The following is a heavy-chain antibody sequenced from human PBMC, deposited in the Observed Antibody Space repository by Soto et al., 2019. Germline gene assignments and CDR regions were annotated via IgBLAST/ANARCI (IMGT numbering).Heavy chain of an antibody. Sequence: SETLSLTCTVSGGSISSSNYYWGWIRQPPGKGLEWIGSIYYSGSTYYNPSLKSRVTISVDTSKNPFSLKLSSVTAADTAVYYCARRYGGPLDYWGQGTLVTAPQ. CDR2: IYYSGST. CDR1: GGSISSSNYY. J-gene: IGHJ4*02. V-gene: IGHV4-39*07. CDR3: ARRYGGPLDY. D-gene: IGHD4-17*01.